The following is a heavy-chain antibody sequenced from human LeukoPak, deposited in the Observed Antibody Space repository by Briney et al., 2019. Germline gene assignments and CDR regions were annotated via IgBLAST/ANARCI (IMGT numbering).Heavy chain of an antibody. CDR3: ARASWASNADAVW. V-gene: IGHV3-23*01. J-gene: IGHJ4*02. CDR2: LRGDGET. CDR1: GFSFTNYA. D-gene: IGHD1-1*01. Sequence: QSGGSLRLSCAASGFSFTNYAMSWVRQAPARGPEWVSSLRGDGETFYADSVKGRFTLSRDDSRNTVYLQLNNLRVEDTAIYYCARASWASNADAVWWGQGTQVTVSP.